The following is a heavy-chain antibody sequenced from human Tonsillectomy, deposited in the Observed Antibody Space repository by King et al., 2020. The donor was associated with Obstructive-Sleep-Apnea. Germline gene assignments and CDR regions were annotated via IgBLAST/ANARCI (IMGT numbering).Heavy chain of an antibody. CDR1: GFTFGSYS. V-gene: IGHV3-21*01. CDR2: ISSSSSYI. CDR3: ARDRVATPYYFDY. Sequence: VQLVQSGGGLVKPGVSLRLSCAASGFTFGSYSMNWVRQAPGKGLEWVSSISSSSSYIYKADSVKGRFTISRDNAKNSLYLQMNSLRAEDTAVYYCARDRVATPYYFDYWGQGTLVTVSS. J-gene: IGHJ4*02. D-gene: IGHD5-12*01.